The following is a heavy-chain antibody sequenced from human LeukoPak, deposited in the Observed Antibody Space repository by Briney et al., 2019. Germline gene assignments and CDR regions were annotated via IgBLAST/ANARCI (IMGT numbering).Heavy chain of an antibody. D-gene: IGHD2-15*01. CDR3: AKPDYSRGNFFGP. CDR1: GYTFTGYY. Sequence: GASVKVSCKASGYTFTGYYMHWVRQAPGQGLEWMGWINPNSGGTNYAQKFQGRVTMTRDTSISTAYMELSRLRSDDTAVYYCAKPDYSRGNFFGPWGQGTLVTVSP. CDR2: INPNSGGT. V-gene: IGHV1-2*02. J-gene: IGHJ5*02.